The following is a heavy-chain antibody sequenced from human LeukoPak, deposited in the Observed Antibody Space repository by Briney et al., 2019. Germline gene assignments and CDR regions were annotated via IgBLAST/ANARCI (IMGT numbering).Heavy chain of an antibody. CDR2: ISSSGGST. J-gene: IGHJ4*02. D-gene: IGHD2-2*01. V-gene: IGHV3-23*01. CDR3: AKGTLDIVVVSAAPKVYYFDY. Sequence: GGSPRLSCAASGFTFSSYAMSWVRQAPGKGLEWVSAISSSGGSTYYADSVKGRFTISRDNSKNTLYLQMNSLRAEDTAVYYCAKGTLDIVVVSAAPKVYYFDYWGQGTLVTVSS. CDR1: GFTFSSYA.